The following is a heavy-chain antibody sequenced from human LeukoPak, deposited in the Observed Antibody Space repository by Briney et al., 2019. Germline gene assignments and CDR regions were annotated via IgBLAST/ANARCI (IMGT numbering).Heavy chain of an antibody. CDR3: ARLFGGVIGYSDY. J-gene: IGHJ4*02. Sequence: GGSLRLSCAASGFTVSSNYMSWVRQAPGKGLEWVSFIYSGGSTYYADSVKGRFTISRDNSKNTLYLQMNSLSAEDTAVYYCARLFGGVIGYSDYWGQGTLVTVSS. D-gene: IGHD3-16*02. CDR2: IYSGGST. CDR1: GFTVSSNY. V-gene: IGHV3-66*04.